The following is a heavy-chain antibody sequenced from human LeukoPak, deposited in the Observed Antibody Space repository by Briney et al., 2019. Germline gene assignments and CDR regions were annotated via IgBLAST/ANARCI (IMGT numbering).Heavy chain of an antibody. CDR1: GGSFSGYY. CDR3: ARGRGYSYGYGAFYYYYMDV. J-gene: IGHJ6*03. CDR2: INHSGST. Sequence: SETLSLTCAVYGGSFSGYYWSWIRQPPGKGLEWIGEINHSGSTNYNPSLKSRVTISVDTSKNQFSLKLSSVTAADTAVYYCARGRGYSYGYGAFYYYYMDVWGKGTTVTVSS. V-gene: IGHV4-34*01. D-gene: IGHD5-18*01.